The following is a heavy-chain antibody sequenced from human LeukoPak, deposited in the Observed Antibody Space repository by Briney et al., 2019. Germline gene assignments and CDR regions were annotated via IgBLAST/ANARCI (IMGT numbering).Heavy chain of an antibody. V-gene: IGHV3-30*03. CDR2: ISYDGSNK. Sequence: PGGSLRLSCAASGFTFSSYGMHWVRQAPGKGLEWVAVISYDGSNKYYADSVKGRFTISRDNAKNSLYLQMNSLRAEDTAVYYCARDYGDLAVGGGAFDIWGQGTMVTVSS. J-gene: IGHJ3*02. D-gene: IGHD4-17*01. CDR3: ARDYGDLAVGGGAFDI. CDR1: GFTFSSYG.